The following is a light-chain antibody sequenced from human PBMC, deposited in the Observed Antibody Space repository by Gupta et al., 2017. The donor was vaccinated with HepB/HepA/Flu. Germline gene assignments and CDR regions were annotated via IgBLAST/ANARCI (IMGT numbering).Light chain of an antibody. CDR2: DNS. J-gene: IGLJ2*01. CDR1: SSNIGAGYD. Sequence: QSVLTQPPSVSGAPGQRVTISCTGSSSNIGAGYDVHWYQQLPGTAPKLLIYDNSNRPAGVPDRFSGSKSGTSASLTITGLQAEDEADYYCQSYASSIYVVFGGGTKLTVL. CDR3: QSYASSIYVV. V-gene: IGLV1-40*01.